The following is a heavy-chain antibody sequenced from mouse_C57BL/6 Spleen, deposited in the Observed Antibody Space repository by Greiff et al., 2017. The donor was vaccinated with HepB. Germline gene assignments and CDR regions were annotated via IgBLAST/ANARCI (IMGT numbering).Heavy chain of an antibody. CDR1: GYAFSSSW. D-gene: IGHD1-1*01. CDR3: ASPLYYGSSQYYFDY. J-gene: IGHJ2*01. V-gene: IGHV1-82*01. Sequence: QVQLQQSGPELVKPGASVKISCKASGYAFSSSWMNWVKQRPGKGLEWIGRIYPGDGDTNYNGKFKGKATLTADKSSSTAYMQLSSLTSEDSAVYFCASPLYYGSSQYYFDYWGQGTTLTVSS. CDR2: IYPGDGDT.